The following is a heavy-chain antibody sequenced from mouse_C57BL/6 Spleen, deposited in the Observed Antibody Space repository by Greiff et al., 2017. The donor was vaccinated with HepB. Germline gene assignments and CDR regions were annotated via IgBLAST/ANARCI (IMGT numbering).Heavy chain of an antibody. CDR3: ARDHYGSRSFDY. J-gene: IGHJ2*01. CDR1: GFTFSSYA. CDR2: ISDGGSYT. Sequence: EVKLEESGGGLVKPGGSLKLSCAASGFTFSSYAMSWVRQTPEKRLEWVATISDGGSYTYYPDNVKGRFTISRDNAKNNLYLQMSHLKSEDTAMYYGARDHYGSRSFDYWGQGTTLTVSS. V-gene: IGHV5-4*01. D-gene: IGHD1-1*01.